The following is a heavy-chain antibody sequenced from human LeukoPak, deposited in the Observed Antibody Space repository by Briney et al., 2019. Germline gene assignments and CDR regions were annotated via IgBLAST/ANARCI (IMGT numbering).Heavy chain of an antibody. CDR3: ARGVEMATIPY. CDR1: GGSISSGGYY. CDR2: IYHSGST. D-gene: IGHD5-24*01. Sequence: SQTLSLTCTVSGGSISSGGYYWSWIRQPPGKGLEWIGYIYHSGSTYYNPSLKSRVTISVDRSKNQFSLKPSSVTAADTAVYYCARGVEMATIPYWGQGTLVTVSS. J-gene: IGHJ4*02. V-gene: IGHV4-30-2*01.